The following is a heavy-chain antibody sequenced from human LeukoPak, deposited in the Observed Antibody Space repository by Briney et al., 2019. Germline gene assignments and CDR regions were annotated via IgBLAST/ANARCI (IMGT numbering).Heavy chain of an antibody. Sequence: PSETLSLTCSVSGDSIGSYYWTWIRQSPGKGLEWIGYIYYGGSTNYNPSLKSRVTISVDTSKNQFSLKLSSVTAADTAVYYCARGQVAAAGGDYDYWGQGTLVTVSS. V-gene: IGHV4-59*12. CDR2: IYYGGST. CDR1: GDSIGSYY. CDR3: ARGQVAAAGGDYDY. D-gene: IGHD6-13*01. J-gene: IGHJ4*02.